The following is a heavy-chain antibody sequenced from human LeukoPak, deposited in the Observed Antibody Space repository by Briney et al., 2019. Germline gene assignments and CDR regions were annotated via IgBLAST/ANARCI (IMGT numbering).Heavy chain of an antibody. D-gene: IGHD3-10*01. CDR1: GGSISSSNW. CDR2: IYHSGST. Sequence: SGTLSLTCAVSGGSISSSNWWSWVRQPPGKGLEWIGEIYHSGSTNYNPSLKSRVTISVDKSKNQFSLKLSSVTAADTAVYYCVRSMVRGVIHYYYYGMDVWGQGTTVTVSS. CDR3: VRSMVRGVIHYYYYGMDV. J-gene: IGHJ6*02. V-gene: IGHV4-4*02.